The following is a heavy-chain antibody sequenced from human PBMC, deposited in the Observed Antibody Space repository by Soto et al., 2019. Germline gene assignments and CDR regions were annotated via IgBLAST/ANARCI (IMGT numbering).Heavy chain of an antibody. D-gene: IGHD3-22*01. J-gene: IGHJ3*02. CDR3: ARDGSYYYDSSGYYYGGNGAFDI. CDR1: GFTFSSYW. V-gene: IGHV3-7*03. Sequence: GGSLRLSCAASGFTFSSYWMSWVRQAPGKGLEWVANIKQDGSEKYYVDSVKGRFTISRDNAKNSLYLQMNSLRAEDTAVYYCARDGSYYYDSSGYYYGGNGAFDIWGQGTMVTVSS. CDR2: IKQDGSEK.